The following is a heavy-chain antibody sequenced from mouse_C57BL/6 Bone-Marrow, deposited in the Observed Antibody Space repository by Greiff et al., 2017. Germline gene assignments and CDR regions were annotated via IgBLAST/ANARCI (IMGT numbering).Heavy chain of an antibody. CDR1: GYTFTSYG. Sequence: VQLQQSGAELARPGASVKLSCKASGYTFTSYGISWVKQRTGQGLEWIGEIYPRSGNTYYNEKFKGKATLTADKSSSTAYMELRSLTSEDSAVYFCVRGDYGSSYWYFDVWGTGTTVTVSS. CDR3: VRGDYGSSYWYFDV. D-gene: IGHD1-1*01. J-gene: IGHJ1*03. CDR2: IYPRSGNT. V-gene: IGHV1-81*01.